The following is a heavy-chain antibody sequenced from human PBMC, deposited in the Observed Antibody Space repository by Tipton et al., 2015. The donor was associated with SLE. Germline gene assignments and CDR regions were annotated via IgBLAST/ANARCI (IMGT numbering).Heavy chain of an antibody. CDR1: GFTFSSYA. CDR2: ISYDGSNK. V-gene: IGHV3-30-3*01. CDR3: ANGASL. J-gene: IGHJ3*01. D-gene: IGHD1-26*01. Sequence: RSLRLSCAASGFTFSSYAMHWVRQAPGKGLEWVAVISYDGSNKYYADSVKGRFTISRDNSKNTLYLQMNSLRAEDTAVYYCANGASLWGQGTMVTVSS.